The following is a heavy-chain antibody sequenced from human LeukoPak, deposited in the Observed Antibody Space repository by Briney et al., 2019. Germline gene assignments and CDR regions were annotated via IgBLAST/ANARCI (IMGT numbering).Heavy chain of an antibody. J-gene: IGHJ5*02. V-gene: IGHV1-18*01. CDR1: GYSFTTYG. D-gene: IGHD2-2*01. CDR3: ARVCGTTCYRFNWFDP. CDR2: ISAYNGDT. Sequence: ASVKVSCKASGYSFTTYGISWVRQAPGQGLEWMGWISAYNGDTNYAQNLQGRVTMTRDTSTSTAYMELSSLTSDDTAVYYCARVCGTTCYRFNWFDPWGQGTLVTVSS.